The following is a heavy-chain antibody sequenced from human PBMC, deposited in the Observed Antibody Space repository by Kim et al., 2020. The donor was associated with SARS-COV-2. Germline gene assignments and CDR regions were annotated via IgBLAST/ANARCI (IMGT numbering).Heavy chain of an antibody. CDR1: GFTFSSYS. J-gene: IGHJ4*02. D-gene: IGHD2-21*01. CDR2: ISSSSSTI. Sequence: GGSLRLSCAASGFTFSSYSMNWVRQAPGKGLEWVSYISSSSSTIYYADSVKGRFTISRDNAKNSLYLQMNSLRDEDTAVYYCAREGSHNAYCGGDCLNPYFDYWGQGTLVTVSS. CDR3: AREGSHNAYCGGDCLNPYFDY. V-gene: IGHV3-48*02.